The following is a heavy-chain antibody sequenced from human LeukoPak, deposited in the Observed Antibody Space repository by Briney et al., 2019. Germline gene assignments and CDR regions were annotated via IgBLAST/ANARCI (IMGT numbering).Heavy chain of an antibody. V-gene: IGHV1-46*01. D-gene: IGHD6-19*01. CDR2: INPSGGST. Sequence: ASVKVSCKASGYSFTSYYMHWVRQAPGQGLEWMGIINPSGGSTSYAQKFQGRVTMTRDTSTSTVYMELSSLRSEDTAVYYCAKDLSGYSSGWLVPRYYYYGMDVWGQGTTVTVSS. CDR1: GYSFTSYY. CDR3: AKDLSGYSSGWLVPRYYYYGMDV. J-gene: IGHJ6*02.